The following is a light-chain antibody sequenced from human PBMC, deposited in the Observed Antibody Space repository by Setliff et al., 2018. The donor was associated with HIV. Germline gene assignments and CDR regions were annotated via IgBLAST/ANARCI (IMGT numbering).Light chain of an antibody. CDR1: SSDVGGYNY. V-gene: IGLV2-14*01. CDR2: EVS. Sequence: ALTQPASVSGSPGQSIAISCTGTSSDVGGYNYVSWYQQHPGKAPQLMIYEVSNRASGVSNRFSGFKSGNTAALTISGLHAEDEADYYCSSFTSSSTYVVGSGTKV. CDR3: SSFTSSSTYV. J-gene: IGLJ1*01.